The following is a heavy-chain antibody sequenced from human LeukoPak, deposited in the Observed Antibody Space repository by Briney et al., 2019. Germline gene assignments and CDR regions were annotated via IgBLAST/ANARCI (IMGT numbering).Heavy chain of an antibody. D-gene: IGHD6-13*01. J-gene: IGHJ6*02. CDR2: IYYSGST. CDR1: GGSISSYY. V-gene: IGHV4-59*01. CDR3: ARGGAVDGTRRYSYYSGMDV. Sequence: SETLSLTCTVSGGSISSYYWSWIRQPPGKGLEWIGYIYYSGSTNYNPPLKSRVTISVDTSKNQLPLKLSSVTAADTAVYYCARGGAVDGTRRYSYYSGMDVWGQGTTVTVSS.